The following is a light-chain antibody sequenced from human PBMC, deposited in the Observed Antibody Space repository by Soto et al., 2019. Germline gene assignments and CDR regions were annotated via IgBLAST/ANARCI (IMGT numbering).Light chain of an antibody. J-gene: IGKJ1*01. CDR2: NAS. Sequence: DIQMTQSPSSLSASVGDRVTITCRASQDVTTWLAGYQQKPGKAPNLLIYNASSLERGVPSSFSAGGSGTEFTLTISSLQPNDSSTYYCQQYYNFGTFGQGTKVEI. CDR3: QQYYNFGT. V-gene: IGKV1-5*01. CDR1: QDVTTW.